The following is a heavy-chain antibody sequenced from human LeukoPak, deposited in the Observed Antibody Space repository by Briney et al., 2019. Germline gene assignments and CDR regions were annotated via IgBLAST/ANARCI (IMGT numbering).Heavy chain of an antibody. CDR1: GFTVSTDH. CDR3: ARVWELSFDH. D-gene: IGHD3-16*02. J-gene: IGHJ4*02. CDR2: SYSDGST. V-gene: IGHV3-53*01. Sequence: PGGSLRLSCAASGFTVSTDHMSWVRQAPGKGLEWVAVSYSDGSTYHRESVKGRFSISRDNSMNTLYLEMHSLRAEDTAVYYCARVWELSFDHWGQGSLVTVSS.